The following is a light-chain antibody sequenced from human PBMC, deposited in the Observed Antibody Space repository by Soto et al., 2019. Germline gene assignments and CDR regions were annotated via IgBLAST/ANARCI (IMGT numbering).Light chain of an antibody. CDR1: QDVRNY. J-gene: IGKJ1*01. CDR2: AVS. Sequence: DIQMTQSPSSRSASVGDRVTITCRASQDVRNYLGWYQQKPGKAPKRLIYAVSTLQSGVPSRFSGSGSGTEFTLTISSLQPEDFATYYCLQHYDYSWTFGQGTKVDIK. CDR3: LQHYDYSWT. V-gene: IGKV1-17*01.